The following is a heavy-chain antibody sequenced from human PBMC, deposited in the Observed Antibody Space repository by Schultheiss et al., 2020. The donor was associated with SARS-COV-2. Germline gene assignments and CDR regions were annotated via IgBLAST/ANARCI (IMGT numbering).Heavy chain of an antibody. CDR3: ARYYDFWSGLDV. D-gene: IGHD3-3*01. Sequence: TLSLPCAVYGGSFSGYYWTWIRQPPGKGLEWIGYIYYTGSTNYNPSLKSRITISVDTSKNQFSLKLSSVTAADTAVYYCARYYDFWSGLDVWGKGTTVTVSS. CDR1: GGSFSGYY. CDR2: IYYTGST. V-gene: IGHV4-59*01. J-gene: IGHJ6*04.